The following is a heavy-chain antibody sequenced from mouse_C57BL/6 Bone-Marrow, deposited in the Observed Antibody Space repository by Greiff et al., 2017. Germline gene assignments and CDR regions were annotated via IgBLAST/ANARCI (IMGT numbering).Heavy chain of an antibody. Sequence: QVQLKQPGAELVKPGASVKMSCKASGYTFTSYWITWVKQRPGQGLEWIGDIYPTSGRTNYNEKFKSKARLTVDTSSNTAYMQLSSLTSEDSAVFDCARSGPLGRSFDYWGQGTTLTVSS. V-gene: IGHV1-55*01. D-gene: IGHD4-1*01. J-gene: IGHJ2*01. CDR3: ARSGPLGRSFDY. CDR2: IYPTSGRT. CDR1: GYTFTSYW.